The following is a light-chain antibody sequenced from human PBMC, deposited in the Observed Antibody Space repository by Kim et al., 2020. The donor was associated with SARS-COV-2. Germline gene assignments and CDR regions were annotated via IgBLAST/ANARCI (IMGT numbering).Light chain of an antibody. Sequence: DIEMTQSPSTLSVSVGDRVTITCRASQGITNSLAWYQQKPGKVPKLLIYAASALQAGIPSRFSGSGSGTDFTLTISSLQPEDVATYYCQQYNSSPYTFGQGTKVDIK. CDR2: AAS. J-gene: IGKJ1*01. V-gene: IGKV1-27*01. CDR3: QQYNSSPYT. CDR1: QGITNS.